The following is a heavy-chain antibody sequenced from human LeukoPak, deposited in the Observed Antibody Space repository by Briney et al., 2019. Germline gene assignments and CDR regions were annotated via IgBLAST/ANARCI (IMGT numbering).Heavy chain of an antibody. Sequence: GGSLRLSCAASGFTFSSYGMSWVRQAPGKGLEWVSAISGSGGSTYYADSVKGRFTISRDNSKNTLYLQMNSLRAEDTAVYYCANGASYPGTYFDYWGQGTLVTVSS. D-gene: IGHD1-26*01. CDR3: ANGASYPGTYFDY. V-gene: IGHV3-23*01. CDR2: ISGSGGST. CDR1: GFTFSSYG. J-gene: IGHJ4*02.